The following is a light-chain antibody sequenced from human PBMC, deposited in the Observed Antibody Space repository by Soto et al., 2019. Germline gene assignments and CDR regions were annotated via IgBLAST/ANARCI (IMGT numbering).Light chain of an antibody. CDR2: AAS. V-gene: IGKV1-39*01. CDR1: QSISSW. J-gene: IGKJ5*01. Sequence: DIQMPQSPSTLSASVGDRVTLTCRASQSISSWLAWYQQKPGKDPKLLIYAASSLQSGVPSRFSGSGSGTDFTLTVSSLQPEDFATYYCHQSYDIPTFGQGTQLEIK. CDR3: HQSYDIPT.